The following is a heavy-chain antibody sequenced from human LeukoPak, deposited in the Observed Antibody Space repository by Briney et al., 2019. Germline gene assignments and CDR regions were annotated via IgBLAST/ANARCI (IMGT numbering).Heavy chain of an antibody. CDR3: ARNTGSYYVYTTFDI. D-gene: IGHD3-10*02. CDR2: ISGSGGST. Sequence: PGGSLRLSCAASGFTFSSYAMNWVRQAPGKGLEWVSAISGSGGSTDYADSVRGRFTISRDNSRNTLYLQMNSLRAEDTAVYYCARNTGSYYVYTTFDIWGQGTMVTVPS. CDR1: GFTFSSYA. V-gene: IGHV3-23*01. J-gene: IGHJ3*02.